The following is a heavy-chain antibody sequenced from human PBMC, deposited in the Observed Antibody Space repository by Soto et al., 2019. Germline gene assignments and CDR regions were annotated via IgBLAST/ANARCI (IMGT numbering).Heavy chain of an antibody. CDR2: ISGSGSAM. J-gene: IGHJ4*02. V-gene: IGHV3-11*01. D-gene: IGHD3-10*01. CDR1: GFTYSDYY. CDR3: ASGEKDLPCFDY. Sequence: QLQLVESGGGLVNSGGSLRLSCAASGFTYSDYYMSWIRQAPGKGLEWVSYISGSGSAMYYADTVKGRFTISRDSAKSSLYLQMNSLRAEDTAVYYCASGEKDLPCFDYWGQGTLVTVSS.